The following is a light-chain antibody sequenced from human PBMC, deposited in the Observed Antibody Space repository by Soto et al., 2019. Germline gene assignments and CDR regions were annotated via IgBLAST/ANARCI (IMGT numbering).Light chain of an antibody. CDR2: WAS. CDR3: QQYLITPPT. Sequence: DIVMSQSPDSLAVSLGERATIDCKSSQSLLYNSNNRTYLAWYQQKPGQPPKLLIHWASTRESGVPDRFSGSGSGTDFTLTISSLQAEDVALYYCQQYLITPPTFGQGTKVEIK. V-gene: IGKV4-1*01. CDR1: QSLLYNSNNRTY. J-gene: IGKJ1*01.